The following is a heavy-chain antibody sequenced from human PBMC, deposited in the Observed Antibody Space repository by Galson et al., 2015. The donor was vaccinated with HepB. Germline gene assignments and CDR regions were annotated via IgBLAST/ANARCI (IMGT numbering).Heavy chain of an antibody. J-gene: IGHJ4*02. CDR2: ISYDGSNK. CDR1: GFTFSSYG. D-gene: IGHD2-2*01. Sequence: SLRLSCAASGFTFSSYGMHWVRQAPGKGLEWVAVISYDGSNKYYADSVKGRFTISRDNSKNTLYLQMNSLRAEDTAVYYCGRVGCSSTSCQEYYFDYWGQGTLVTVSS. V-gene: IGHV3-30*03. CDR3: GRVGCSSTSCQEYYFDY.